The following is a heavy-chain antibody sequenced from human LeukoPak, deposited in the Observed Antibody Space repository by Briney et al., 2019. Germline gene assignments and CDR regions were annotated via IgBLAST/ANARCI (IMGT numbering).Heavy chain of an antibody. Sequence: GGSLRLSCAASGFTFSSYAMHWVRQAPGKGLEWVAVISYDGSNKYYADSVKGRFTISRDNSKNTLYLQMNSLRAEDTAVYYCAKASEYSSSYWGQGTLVTVSS. CDR3: AKASEYSSSY. V-gene: IGHV3-30*04. CDR2: ISYDGSNK. D-gene: IGHD6-6*01. CDR1: GFTFSSYA. J-gene: IGHJ4*02.